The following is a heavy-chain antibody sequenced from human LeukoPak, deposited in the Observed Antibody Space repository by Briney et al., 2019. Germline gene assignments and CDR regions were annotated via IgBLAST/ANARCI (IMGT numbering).Heavy chain of an antibody. CDR2: IFYSGNT. J-gene: IGHJ4*02. Sequence: SETLSLTCTVSGGSISSFYWSWIRQPPGKGLEWIGYIFYSGNTNYNPSLKSRVTISLDGSENQFSLKLNSVTAADTAVYYCARGRVGAGDIVATTYYFDFWGQGTLVTVSS. V-gene: IGHV4-59*01. CDR1: GGSISSFY. CDR3: ARGRVGAGDIVATTYYFDF. D-gene: IGHD5-12*01.